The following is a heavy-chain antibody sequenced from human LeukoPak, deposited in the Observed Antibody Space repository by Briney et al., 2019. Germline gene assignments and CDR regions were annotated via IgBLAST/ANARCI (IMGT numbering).Heavy chain of an antibody. Sequence: GGSLRLSCAASGFTFSNYGMHWVRQAPGKGLEWVSVIYSGGSTYYADSVKGRFTIPRDNSKNTLYLQMSSLRAEDTAVYYCVKGRITMVRGVFDYWGQGTLVTVSS. J-gene: IGHJ4*02. CDR1: GFTFSNYG. D-gene: IGHD3-10*01. V-gene: IGHV3-NL1*01. CDR2: IYSGGST. CDR3: VKGRITMVRGVFDY.